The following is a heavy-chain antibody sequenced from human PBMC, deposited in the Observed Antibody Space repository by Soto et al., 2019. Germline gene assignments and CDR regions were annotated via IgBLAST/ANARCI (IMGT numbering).Heavy chain of an antibody. Sequence: ASVEVRWKACGESFTSYALHWPRQAPGQRLEWMGWINAGNGNTKYSQKFQGRVTITRDTSASTAYMELSSLRSEDTAVYYCARVSTATAPFAYWGQGTLVTVSS. CDR2: INAGNGNT. CDR1: GESFTSYA. D-gene: IGHD2-21*02. J-gene: IGHJ4*02. V-gene: IGHV1-3*01. CDR3: ARVSTATAPFAY.